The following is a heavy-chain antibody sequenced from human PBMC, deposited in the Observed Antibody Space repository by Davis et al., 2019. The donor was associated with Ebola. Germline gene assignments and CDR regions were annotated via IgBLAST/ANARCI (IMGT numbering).Heavy chain of an antibody. CDR1: GDSISRSY. V-gene: IGHV4-4*07. Sequence: PSETLSLTCTVSGDSISRSYWSWIRQPAGKGLEWIGRVYTSGTTTYNPSLRSRVTMSVDTSKNQFSLRLTSVTAADTAVYFCARGPPYFCMGGRCYPYYFDSWGQGTLVTVSS. D-gene: IGHD2-15*01. CDR3: ARGPPYFCMGGRCYPYYFDS. J-gene: IGHJ4*02. CDR2: VYTSGTT.